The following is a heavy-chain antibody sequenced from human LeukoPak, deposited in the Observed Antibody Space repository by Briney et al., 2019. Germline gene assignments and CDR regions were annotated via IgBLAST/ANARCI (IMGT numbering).Heavy chain of an antibody. CDR3: ARDLSYYDSSRFDY. D-gene: IGHD3-22*01. CDR1: GGSISSSSYY. CDR2: IYYSGST. Sequence: SSETLSLTCTVSGGSISSSSYYWGWIRQPPGKGLEWIGSIYYSGSTYYNPSLKSRVTISVDTSKNQFSLKLSSVTAADTAVYYCARDLSYYDSSRFDYWGQGTLVTVSS. V-gene: IGHV4-39*07. J-gene: IGHJ4*02.